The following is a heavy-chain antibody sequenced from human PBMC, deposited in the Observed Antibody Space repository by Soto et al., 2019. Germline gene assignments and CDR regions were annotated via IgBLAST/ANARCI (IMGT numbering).Heavy chain of an antibody. J-gene: IGHJ5*02. D-gene: IGHD3-9*01. CDR2: IYYSGST. V-gene: IGHV4-59*01. CDR3: ARDRPSSYDILTGYSLSGFDP. CDR1: GGSISSYY. Sequence: NPSETLSLTCTVSGGSISSYYWSWIRQPPGKGLEWIGYIYYSGSTNYNPSLKSRVTISVDTSKNQFSLKLSSVTAADTAVYYCARDRPSSYDILTGYSLSGFDPWGQGTLVTVSS.